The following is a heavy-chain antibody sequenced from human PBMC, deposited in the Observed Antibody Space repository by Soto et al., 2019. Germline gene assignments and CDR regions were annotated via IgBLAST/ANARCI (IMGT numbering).Heavy chain of an antibody. D-gene: IGHD3-9*01. Sequence: GASVKVSCKASGYTFTSYGLSWVRQAPGQGLEWMGWISAYNGNTKYAQKVQDRVTMTTDTPTNTAYMELRSLRSDDTAVYYCAKSDDILTGYYPIPGYYGMDVWGPGTLVTVSS. V-gene: IGHV1-18*01. CDR3: AKSDDILTGYYPIPGYYGMDV. CDR1: GYTFTSYG. J-gene: IGHJ6*02. CDR2: ISAYNGNT.